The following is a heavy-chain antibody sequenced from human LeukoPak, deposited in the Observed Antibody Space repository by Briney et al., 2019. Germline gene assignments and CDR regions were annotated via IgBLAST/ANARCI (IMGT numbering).Heavy chain of an antibody. Sequence: SETLSLTCTVSGGSISSSSYYWGWIRQPPGKGLEWLGSIYYSGRTYYNTSLKSRVTISVNTSKNQFSLKLSSVTAADTAVYYCFSRGWYADSLDYWGQGTLVTVSS. D-gene: IGHD6-19*01. CDR1: GGSISSSSYY. CDR3: FSRGWYADSLDY. J-gene: IGHJ4*02. V-gene: IGHV4-39*01. CDR2: IYYSGRT.